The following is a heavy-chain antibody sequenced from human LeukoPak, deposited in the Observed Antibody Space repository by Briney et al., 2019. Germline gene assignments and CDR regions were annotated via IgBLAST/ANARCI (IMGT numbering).Heavy chain of an antibody. CDR2: ISYDGSNK. CDR3: AGEGQQLVPNE. J-gene: IGHJ4*02. CDR1: GFTFTSYA. D-gene: IGHD6-13*01. V-gene: IGHV3-30-3*01. Sequence: GGSLRLSCAASGFTFTSYAMHWVRQAPGKGLEWVAVISYDGSNKYYADSVKGRFTISKDNSKNTLYLQMSSLRAEDTAVYYCAGEGQQLVPNEWGQGTLVTVSS.